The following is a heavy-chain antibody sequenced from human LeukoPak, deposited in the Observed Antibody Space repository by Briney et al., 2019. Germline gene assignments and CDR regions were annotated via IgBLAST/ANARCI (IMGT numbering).Heavy chain of an antibody. CDR3: ARDTGVRIVGAEGAFDI. CDR2: INPNSGGT. CDR1: GYTFTGYY. J-gene: IGHJ3*02. Sequence: ASVKVSCKASGYTFTGYYMHWVRQAPGQGLEWMGWINPNSGGTNYAQKFQGRVTMTRDTSISTAYMELSRLRSDGTAVYYCARDTGVRIVGAEGAFDIWGQGTMVTVSS. V-gene: IGHV1-2*02. D-gene: IGHD1-26*01.